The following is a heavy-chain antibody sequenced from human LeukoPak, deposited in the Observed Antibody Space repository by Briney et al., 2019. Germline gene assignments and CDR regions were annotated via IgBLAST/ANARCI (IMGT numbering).Heavy chain of an antibody. CDR1: GFTVSSNY. V-gene: IGHV3-53*01. Sequence: GGSLRLSCAASGFTVSSNYMSWVRQAPGKGLEWVSVIYSGGSTYYADSVKGRFTISRDNSKNTLYLQMNSLRAEDTAVYYCASIVVVIADGNYWGQGTLVTVSS. J-gene: IGHJ4*02. D-gene: IGHD2-21*01. CDR2: IYSGGST. CDR3: ASIVVVIADGNY.